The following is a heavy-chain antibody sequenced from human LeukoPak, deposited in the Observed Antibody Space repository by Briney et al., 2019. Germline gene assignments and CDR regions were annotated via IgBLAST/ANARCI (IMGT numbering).Heavy chain of an antibody. CDR2: ISGSGGST. J-gene: IGHJ4*02. D-gene: IGHD5-12*01. CDR3: AKDLFSSVDIVATIGSY. Sequence: GGSLRLSCAASGFTFSSYAMSWVRQAPGKGLEWVSPISGSGGSTYYADSVKGRFTISRDNSKNTLYLQMNSLRAEDTAVYYCAKDLFSSVDIVATIGSYWGQGTLVTVSS. V-gene: IGHV3-23*01. CDR1: GFTFSSYA.